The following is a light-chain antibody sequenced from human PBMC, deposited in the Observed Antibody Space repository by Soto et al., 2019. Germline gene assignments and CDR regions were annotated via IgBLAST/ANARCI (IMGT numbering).Light chain of an antibody. V-gene: IGKV3-20*01. CDR1: QSVSSSY. CDR3: QQYGSSPPYT. CDR2: GAS. J-gene: IGKJ2*01. Sequence: EIVLTQSPGTLSLSPGERATLSCRASQSVSSSYLAWYQQKPGQAPRPLIYGASSRATGIPDRFSGSGSGTDFTITISRREPEDFAVYYCQQYGSSPPYTFGQVTKLEIK.